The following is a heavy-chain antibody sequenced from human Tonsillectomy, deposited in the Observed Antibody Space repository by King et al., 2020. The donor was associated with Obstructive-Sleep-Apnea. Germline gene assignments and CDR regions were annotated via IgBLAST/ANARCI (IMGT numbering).Heavy chain of an antibody. CDR2: ISSSGSTI. J-gene: IGHJ6*02. D-gene: IGHD2-21*01. CDR1: GFTFSDYY. V-gene: IGHV3-11*01. CDR3: ARDWGGRHRANDYYYYGMDV. Sequence: VQLVESGGGLVKPGGSLRLSCAASGFTFSDYYMSWIRQAPGKGLEWVSYISSSGSTIYYADSVKGRFTLSRDNAKNSLYLQMNSLRAEDTAVYYWARDWGGRHRANDYYYYGMDVWGQGTTVTVSS.